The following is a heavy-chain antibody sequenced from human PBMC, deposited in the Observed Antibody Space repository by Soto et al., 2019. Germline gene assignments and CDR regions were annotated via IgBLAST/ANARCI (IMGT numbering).Heavy chain of an antibody. D-gene: IGHD3-10*01. CDR2: INTKTGGT. CDR3: ARVGPRGWFDP. V-gene: IGHV1-2*02. Sequence: QVHLVQSGAEVKKPGASVKVSCKASGYSFTDYYMHWVRQAPGQGLEWMGWINTKTGGTNYAQRVQGRVTMTGDTSIHTAYMELSRLRSDDTAVSYCARVGPRGWFDPWGQGTVVTVSS. J-gene: IGHJ5*02. CDR1: GYSFTDYY.